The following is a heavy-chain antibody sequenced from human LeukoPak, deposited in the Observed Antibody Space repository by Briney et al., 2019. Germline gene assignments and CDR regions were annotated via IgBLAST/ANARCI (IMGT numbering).Heavy chain of an antibody. CDR2: IKQDGSEK. CDR1: GFTFSSYW. Sequence: GGSLRLSCAASGFTFSSYWMSWVRQAPGKGLEWVANIKQDGSEKYYVDSVKGRFTISRDNAKNSLYLQMNSLRAEDTAVYYCAREAKYSSESSDYWGQGTLVTVSS. CDR3: AREAKYSSESSDY. D-gene: IGHD6-19*01. J-gene: IGHJ4*02. V-gene: IGHV3-7*01.